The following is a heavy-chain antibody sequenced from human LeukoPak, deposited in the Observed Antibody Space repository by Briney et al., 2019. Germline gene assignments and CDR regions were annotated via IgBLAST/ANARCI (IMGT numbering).Heavy chain of an antibody. Sequence: SESLSLTCTVSGGSISSHYWGWIRQPPGKGLEWIGYIYYGGRTNYNPSLKSRLTISVDTSKNQFSLRLTCGTAAYPACYSFASFYYYFWTGTSGGDSFDYWGRGTLATVSS. CDR3: ASFYYYFWTGTSGGDSFDY. J-gene: IGHJ4*02. CDR1: GGSISSHY. V-gene: IGHV4-59*11. CDR2: IYYGGRT. D-gene: IGHD3-3*01.